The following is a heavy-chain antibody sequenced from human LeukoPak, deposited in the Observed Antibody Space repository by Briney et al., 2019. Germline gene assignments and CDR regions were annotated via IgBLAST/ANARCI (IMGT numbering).Heavy chain of an antibody. Sequence: SETLSLTCAVHGGSFSGFYWSWIRQPPGKGLEWIGEINHSGSTNYNPSLKSRVTISADTSKNQFSLKLSSVTAADTAVYYCARRRYYSSTSCYRSGSYYYMDVWGKGTTVTVSS. J-gene: IGHJ6*03. D-gene: IGHD2-2*02. CDR2: INHSGST. CDR1: GGSFSGFY. CDR3: ARRRYYSSTSCYRSGSYYYMDV. V-gene: IGHV4-34*01.